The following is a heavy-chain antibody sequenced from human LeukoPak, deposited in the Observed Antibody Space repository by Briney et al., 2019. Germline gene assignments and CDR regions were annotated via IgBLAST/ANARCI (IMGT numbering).Heavy chain of an antibody. CDR2: ISYDGSNK. D-gene: IGHD2-2*01. V-gene: IGHV3-30*03. CDR1: GFTFSSYG. Sequence: GGSLRLSCAASGFTFSSYGMHWVRQAPGKGLEWVAVISYDGSNKYYADSVKGRFTISRDNSKNTLYLQMNSLRAEDTAVYYCAGVVPAAQLWAPFDYWGQGTLVTVSS. CDR3: AGVVPAAQLWAPFDY. J-gene: IGHJ4*02.